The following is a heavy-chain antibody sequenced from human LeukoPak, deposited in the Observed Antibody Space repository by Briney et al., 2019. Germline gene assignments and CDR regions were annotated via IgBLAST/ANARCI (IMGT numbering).Heavy chain of an antibody. Sequence: GGPLRLSCAASGFTFSRHGMLCVRQAPAKGLEWVAFIRYDGSDTYYPVSVKGRFTISRDNSENTLYLQMNSLSPEDTAVYYCAKGSYHCSNNCPQYYYYMDVWGKGTTVIVSS. CDR1: GFTFSRHG. J-gene: IGHJ6*03. CDR2: IRYDGSDT. V-gene: IGHV3-30*02. D-gene: IGHD1-20*01. CDR3: AKGSYHCSNNCPQYYYYMDV.